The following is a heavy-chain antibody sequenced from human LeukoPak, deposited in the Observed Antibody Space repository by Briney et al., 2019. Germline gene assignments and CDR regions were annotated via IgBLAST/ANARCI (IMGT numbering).Heavy chain of an antibody. CDR2: IIPIFGTA. Sequence: ASVKVSCKASGGTFSSYAISWVRQAPGQGLEWMGGIIPIFGTANYAQKFQGRVTITADESTSTAYMELSSLRSEDTTVYYCAALRDGYNLAWGQGTLVTVSS. CDR3: AALRDGYNLA. CDR1: GGTFSSYA. V-gene: IGHV1-69*13. J-gene: IGHJ5*02. D-gene: IGHD5-24*01.